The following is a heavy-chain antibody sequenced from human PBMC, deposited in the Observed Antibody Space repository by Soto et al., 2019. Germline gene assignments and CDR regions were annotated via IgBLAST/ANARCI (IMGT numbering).Heavy chain of an antibody. CDR1: GGSISSGGYY. D-gene: IGHD4-17*01. Sequence: QVQLQESGPGLVKPSQTLSLTCTVSGGSISSGGYYWSWIRQHPGKGLEWIGYIYYSGITYYNPSLMSRVTLSVDTSKNQFSLKLSSVTAADTAVYYCARKATVTTCFDYWGQGTLVTVSS. V-gene: IGHV4-31*03. J-gene: IGHJ4*02. CDR3: ARKATVTTCFDY. CDR2: IYYSGIT.